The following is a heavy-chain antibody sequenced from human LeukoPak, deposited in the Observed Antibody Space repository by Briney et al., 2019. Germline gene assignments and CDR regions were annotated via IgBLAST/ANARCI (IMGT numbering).Heavy chain of an antibody. V-gene: IGHV4-39*07. CDR1: GGSISSSSYY. CDR3: ARDRGGYDILTGYEMGDNWFDP. Sequence: SETLSLTCTVSGGSISSSSYYWGWIRQPPGKGLEWIGSIYYSGSTYYNPSLKSRVTISVDTSKNQFSLKLSSVTAADTAVYYCARDRGGYDILTGYEMGDNWFDPWGQGTLVTVSS. CDR2: IYYSGST. D-gene: IGHD3-9*01. J-gene: IGHJ5*02.